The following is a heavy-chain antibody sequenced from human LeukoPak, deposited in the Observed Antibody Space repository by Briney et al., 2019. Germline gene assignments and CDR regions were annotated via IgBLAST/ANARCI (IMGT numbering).Heavy chain of an antibody. J-gene: IGHJ4*02. CDR3: ARGRGAATTVVTATLDDY. CDR1: GYTFTGYF. D-gene: IGHD4-23*01. CDR2: IYPNSGGT. V-gene: IGHV1-2*02. Sequence: ASVKVSFKASGYTFTGYFMHWVRQAPGQGLEWMGWIYPNSGGTKYAQKLQGRVTMTRDKSITTAYMELSRLTSDDTAVYYCARGRGAATTVVTATLDDYWGQGTLVTVS.